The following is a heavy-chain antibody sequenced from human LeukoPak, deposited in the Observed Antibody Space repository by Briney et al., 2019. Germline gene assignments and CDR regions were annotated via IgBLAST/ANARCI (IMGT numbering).Heavy chain of an antibody. D-gene: IGHD5-18*01. CDR2: FSFNGEST. J-gene: IGHJ6*03. Sequence: GGSLRLSCAASGFTFSSYAMTWVRQAPGKGLEWVSSFSFNGESTYYADSAKGRFTSSRDNSKNTLYLQINGRRAEDTAVYYCAKGGYSNGRYYYYYMDVWGEGTTVTVSS. CDR3: AKGGYSNGRYYYYYMDV. V-gene: IGHV3-23*01. CDR1: GFTFSSYA.